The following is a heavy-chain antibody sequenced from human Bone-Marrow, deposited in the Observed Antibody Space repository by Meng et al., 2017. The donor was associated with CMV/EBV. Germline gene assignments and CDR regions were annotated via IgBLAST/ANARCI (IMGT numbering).Heavy chain of an antibody. CDR3: ARDRYYYGMDV. V-gene: IGHV3-53*01. CDR1: GFTVSSNY. J-gene: IGHJ6*02. CDR2: IYSGGST. Sequence: GGSLRLSCAASGFTVSSNYMSWVRQAPGKGLEWVSVIYSGGSTYYADSVKGRFTISRDNSKNTLYLQMNSLRAEDTAVYYCARDRYYYGMDVWGQGTAVTVSS.